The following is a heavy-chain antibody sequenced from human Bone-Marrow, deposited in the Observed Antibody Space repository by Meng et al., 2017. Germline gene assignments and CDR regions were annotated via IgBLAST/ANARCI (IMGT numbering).Heavy chain of an antibody. CDR1: GYNFPDYY. J-gene: IGHJ4*02. CDR2: IIPIFGTA. CDR3: ARGSSYYGSGSYLIDY. V-gene: IGHV1-69*05. D-gene: IGHD3-10*01. Sequence: SVKVSCKPSGYNFPDYYIHWVRQAPGQGLEWMGGIIPIFGTANYAQKFQGRVTITTDESTSTAYMELSSLRSEDTAVYYCARGSSYYGSGSYLIDYWGQGTLVTVSS.